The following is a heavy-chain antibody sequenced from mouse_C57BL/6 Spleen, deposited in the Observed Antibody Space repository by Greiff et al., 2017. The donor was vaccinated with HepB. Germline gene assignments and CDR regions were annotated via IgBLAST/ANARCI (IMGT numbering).Heavy chain of an antibody. Sequence: EVQGVESGGGLVKPGGSLKLSCAASGFTFSSYAMSWVRQTPEKRLEWVATISDGGSYTYYPDNVKGRFTISRDNAKNNLYLQMSHLKSEDTAMYYCARERGDSNYNAMDYWGQGTSVTVSS. J-gene: IGHJ4*01. V-gene: IGHV5-4*01. D-gene: IGHD2-5*01. CDR1: GFTFSSYA. CDR2: ISDGGSYT. CDR3: ARERGDSNYNAMDY.